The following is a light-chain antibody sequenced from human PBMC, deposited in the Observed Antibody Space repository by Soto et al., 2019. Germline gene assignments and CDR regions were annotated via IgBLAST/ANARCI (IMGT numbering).Light chain of an antibody. J-gene: IGKJ2*01. CDR2: DVS. CDR1: QSVGNY. V-gene: IGKV3-11*01. CDR3: QQRSDWPS. Sequence: EVVLTQSPDTLSLSPGDRATLSCWASQSVGNYLAWYQHKVGQAPRLLIYDVSSRATGIPARFSGSGSGTDFTLTISSLEPEDFAVYYCQQRSDWPSFGQGTKLEIK.